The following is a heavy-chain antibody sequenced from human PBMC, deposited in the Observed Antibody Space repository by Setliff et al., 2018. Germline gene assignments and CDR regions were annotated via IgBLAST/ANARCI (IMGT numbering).Heavy chain of an antibody. Sequence: WASVKVSCKASGYSLSNYVMNWVRQAPGQGLEWMGWINPNSGGTNYAQKFQGWVTMTRDTSISTAYMELSRLRSDDTAVYYCARVKAPALYYYMDVWGKGTTVTV. J-gene: IGHJ6*03. D-gene: IGHD3-16*02. CDR1: GYSLSNYV. CDR2: INPNSGGT. V-gene: IGHV1-2*04. CDR3: ARVKAPALYYYMDV.